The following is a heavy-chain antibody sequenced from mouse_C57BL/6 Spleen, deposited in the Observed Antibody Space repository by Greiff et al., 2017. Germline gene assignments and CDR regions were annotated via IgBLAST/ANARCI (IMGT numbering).Heavy chain of an antibody. V-gene: IGHV1-64*01. Sequence: QVQLQQPGAELVKPGASVKLSCKASGYTFTSYWMHWVKQRPGQGLEWIGMIHPNSGSTNYNEKFKSKATLTVDKSSSTAYMQLSSLTSEDSAVYYCARVGGLPYYFDYWGQGTTLTVAS. CDR3: ARVGGLPYYFDY. D-gene: IGHD2-2*01. CDR1: GYTFTSYW. CDR2: IHPNSGST. J-gene: IGHJ2*01.